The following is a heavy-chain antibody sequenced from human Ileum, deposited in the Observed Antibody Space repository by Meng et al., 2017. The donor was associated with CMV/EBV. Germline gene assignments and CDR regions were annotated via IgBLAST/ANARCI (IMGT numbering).Heavy chain of an antibody. CDR2: IKSDGSTT. CDR3: ARGGIVGATGAYIPFDI. D-gene: IGHD1-26*01. J-gene: IGHJ3*02. V-gene: IGHV3-74*01. Sequence: GESLKISCAASGFTLSSYWMHWVRQAPGKGLVWVSGIKSDGSTTNYADSVKGRFTISRDNAKNTLYLQMNSLRAEDTAVYYCARGGIVGATGAYIPFDIWGQGTMVTVSS. CDR1: GFTLSSYW.